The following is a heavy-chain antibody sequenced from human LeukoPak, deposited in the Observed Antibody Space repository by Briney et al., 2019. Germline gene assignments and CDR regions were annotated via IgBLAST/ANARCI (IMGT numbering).Heavy chain of an antibody. J-gene: IGHJ3*02. Sequence: GGSLRLSCAASGFIVSSNYMTWVRQAPGQGLEWVSAISGSSTTTYYADSVKGRFTISRDNSKNTLHLQMNSLRADDTAVYYCARDSGYWAFDIWGQGTMVTVSS. CDR1: GFIVSSNY. CDR2: ISGSSTTT. D-gene: IGHD3-22*01. CDR3: ARDSGYWAFDI. V-gene: IGHV3-23*01.